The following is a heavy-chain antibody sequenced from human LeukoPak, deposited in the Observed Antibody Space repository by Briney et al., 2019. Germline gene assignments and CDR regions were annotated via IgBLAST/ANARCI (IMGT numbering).Heavy chain of an antibody. V-gene: IGHV4-4*02. J-gene: IGHJ4*02. CDR1: TVSGSSGNF. D-gene: IGHD1-26*01. Sequence: PSETLSRTCARSTVSGSSGNFWSWVRQPPGEGLEWIGEVHKSGRTNYNPSLKTRVTISIDASKNQLSLELTSVTAADTAVYYCARELLGAPTPGAYWGQGTRVTVSS. CDR2: VHKSGRT. CDR3: ARELLGAPTPGAY.